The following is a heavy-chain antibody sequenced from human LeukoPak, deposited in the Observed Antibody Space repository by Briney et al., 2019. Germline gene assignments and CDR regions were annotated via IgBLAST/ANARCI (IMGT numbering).Heavy chain of an antibody. D-gene: IGHD3-22*01. J-gene: IGHJ4*02. CDR3: ARGIPSDYYDSSGYQVPFDY. CDR2: INPNSGGT. Sequence: ASVKVSCKASGYTFTGYYMHWVRQAPGQGLEWMGRINPNSGGTNYAQKFQGRVTMTRDTSISTAYMELSRLRSDDTAVYYCARGIPSDYYDSSGYQVPFDYWGQGTLVTVSS. V-gene: IGHV1-2*06. CDR1: GYTFTGYY.